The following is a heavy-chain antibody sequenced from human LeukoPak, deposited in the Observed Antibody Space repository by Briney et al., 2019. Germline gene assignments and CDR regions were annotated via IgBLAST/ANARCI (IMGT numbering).Heavy chain of an antibody. CDR2: INAGNGNK. Sequence: GASVKVSCKASGYTFTSYAMHWVRQAPGQRLEWMGWINAGNGNKKYSQKFQGRVNITRDTSASTAYMELSSLRSEDTAVYYCAVEGGYDLDYFDYWGQGTLVTVSS. V-gene: IGHV1-3*01. CDR3: AVEGGYDLDYFDY. CDR1: GYTFTSYA. D-gene: IGHD5-12*01. J-gene: IGHJ4*02.